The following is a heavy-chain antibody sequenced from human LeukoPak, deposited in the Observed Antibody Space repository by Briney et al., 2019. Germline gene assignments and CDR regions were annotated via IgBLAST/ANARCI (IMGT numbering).Heavy chain of an antibody. CDR2: FDPEDGET. J-gene: IGHJ4*02. V-gene: IGHV1-24*01. Sequence: ASVKVSCKVSGYTLTELSMHWVRQAPGKGLEWMGGFDPEDGETIYAQKFQGRVTMTEDTSTDTAYMELSSLRSEDTAVHYCATAPNWNDAPFDYWGQGTLVTVSS. CDR3: ATAPNWNDAPFDY. D-gene: IGHD1-20*01. CDR1: GYTLTELS.